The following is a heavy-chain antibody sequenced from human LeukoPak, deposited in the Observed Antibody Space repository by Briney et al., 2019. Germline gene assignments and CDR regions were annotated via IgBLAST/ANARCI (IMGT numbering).Heavy chain of an antibody. V-gene: IGHV1-24*01. CDR1: GYTFTGYY. D-gene: IGHD1-26*01. J-gene: IGHJ4*02. Sequence: ASVKVSCKASGYTFTGYYMHWVRQAPGKGLEWMGGFDPEDGETIYAQKFQGRVTMTEDTSTDTAYMELSSLRSEDTAVYYCATVGPWELLSFDYWGQGTLVTVSS. CDR2: FDPEDGET. CDR3: ATVGPWELLSFDY.